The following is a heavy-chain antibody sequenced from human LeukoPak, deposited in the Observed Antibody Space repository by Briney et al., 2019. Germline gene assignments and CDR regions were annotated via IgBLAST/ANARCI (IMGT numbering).Heavy chain of an antibody. CDR3: ARDPRGPTGYDSSGRDTFDS. J-gene: IGHJ4*02. D-gene: IGHD3-22*01. CDR1: GFTFSSYG. V-gene: IGHV3-30*03. Sequence: PGGSLRLSCAASGFTFSSYGMYWVRQAPGKGLEWVAVISYDGSNKYYADSVKGRFTISRDNSKNTLYLQMNGLRAEDTAVYYCARDPRGPTGYDSSGRDTFDSWGQGTLVTVSS. CDR2: ISYDGSNK.